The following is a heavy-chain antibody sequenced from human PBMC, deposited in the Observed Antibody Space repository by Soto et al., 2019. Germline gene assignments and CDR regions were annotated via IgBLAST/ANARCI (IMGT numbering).Heavy chain of an antibody. V-gene: IGHV3-33*01. CDR2: IWNDGSNN. Sequence: QVQLVESGGGVVQPGRSLRLSCAASGFTFNNYGMHWVRQAPGKGLEWLAVIWNDGSNNYYANSVKGRFTISRENSKNTLYLQMNSLRAEDTAVYYCARRQIPPPTRGAANARGGMDVWGQGTTVTVSS. CDR1: GFTFNNYG. D-gene: IGHD6-13*01. CDR3: ARRQIPPPTRGAANARGGMDV. J-gene: IGHJ6*02.